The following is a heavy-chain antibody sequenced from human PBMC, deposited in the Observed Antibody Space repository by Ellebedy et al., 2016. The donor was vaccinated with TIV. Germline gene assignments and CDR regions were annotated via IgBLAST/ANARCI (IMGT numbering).Heavy chain of an antibody. CDR2: IYYNGST. D-gene: IGHD6-6*01. CDR3: ARHKVAARIAWYFDL. J-gene: IGHJ2*01. V-gene: IGHV4-59*05. Sequence: MPSETLSLTCTVSGGSISSYYWSWIRQPPGRGLEWIGSIYYNGSTYYNPSLKSRVTISVDTSKNQFSLKLSSVTAADTAVYYCARHKVAARIAWYFDLWGRGTLVTVSS. CDR1: GGSISSYY.